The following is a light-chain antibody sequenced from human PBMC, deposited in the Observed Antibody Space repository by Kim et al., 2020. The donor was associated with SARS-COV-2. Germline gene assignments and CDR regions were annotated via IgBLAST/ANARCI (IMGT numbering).Light chain of an antibody. CDR3: QSYDSSNHVV. V-gene: IGLV6-57*02. CDR1: SGSIASNY. J-gene: IGLJ2*01. Sequence: KPVTLSGTGSSGSIASNYVQWYQQRPGSAPTTVIYEDNQRPSGVPDRFSGSIDSSSNSASLTISGLKTEDEADYYCQSYDSSNHVVFGGGTQLTVL. CDR2: EDN.